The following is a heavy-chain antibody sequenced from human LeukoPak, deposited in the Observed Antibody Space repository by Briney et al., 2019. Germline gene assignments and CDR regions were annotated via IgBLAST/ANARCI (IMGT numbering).Heavy chain of an antibody. Sequence: GGSLRLSCAASGFTFSRYSMNWVRQAPGKGLEWVSSISSSSSNIYYADSVKGRFTISRDNAKNSLYLQMNSLRAEDTAVYYCARGVVVTDNYFDYWGQGTLVTVSS. CDR1: GFTFSRYS. D-gene: IGHD2-21*02. V-gene: IGHV3-21*01. CDR2: ISSSSSNI. J-gene: IGHJ4*02. CDR3: ARGVVVTDNYFDY.